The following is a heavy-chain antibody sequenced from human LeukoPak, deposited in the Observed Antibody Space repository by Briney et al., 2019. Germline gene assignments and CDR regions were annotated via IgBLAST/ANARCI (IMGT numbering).Heavy chain of an antibody. J-gene: IGHJ6*02. CDR3: ARDYGGNSGGMDV. CDR2: IYYSGST. Sequence: SETLSLTCTVSGGSISSSSYYWGWIRPPPGQGLEWIGSIYYSGSTYYNPSLKSRVTISVDTSKNQFSLKLSSETAVDTAVYYCARDYGGNSGGMDVWGQGTTVTVSS. CDR1: GGSISSSSYY. V-gene: IGHV4-39*02. D-gene: IGHD4-23*01.